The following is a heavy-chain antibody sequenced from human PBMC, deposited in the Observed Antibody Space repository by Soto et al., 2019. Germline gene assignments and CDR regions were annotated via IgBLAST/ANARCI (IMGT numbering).Heavy chain of an antibody. Sequence: GGSLRLSCAASGFTFDDYAMHWVRQAPGKGLEWVSGISWNSGSIGYADSVKGRFTISRDNAKNSLYLQMNSLRAEDTALYYCAKALGRSTSGGAFDIWGQGTMVTVSS. CDR3: AKALGRSTSGGAFDI. J-gene: IGHJ3*02. CDR1: GFTFDDYA. D-gene: IGHD2-2*01. CDR2: ISWNSGSI. V-gene: IGHV3-9*01.